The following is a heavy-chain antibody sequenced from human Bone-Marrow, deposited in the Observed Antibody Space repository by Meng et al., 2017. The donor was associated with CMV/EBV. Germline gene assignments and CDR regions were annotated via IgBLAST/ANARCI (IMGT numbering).Heavy chain of an antibody. V-gene: IGHV3-20*04. J-gene: IGHJ4*02. Sequence: GESLKISCSASGFTFRSYAMSWVRQAPGKGLEWVSGINWNGGSTGYADSVKGRFTIYRDNAKNSLYLQMNSLRAEDTAVYYCARCAWGSSLTDYWGQRTLVTVSS. CDR2: INWNGGST. CDR3: ARCAWGSSLTDY. CDR1: GFTFRSYA. D-gene: IGHD6-6*01.